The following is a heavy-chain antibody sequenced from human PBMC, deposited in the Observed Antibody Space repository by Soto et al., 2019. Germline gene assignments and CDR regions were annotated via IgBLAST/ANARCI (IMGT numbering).Heavy chain of an antibody. CDR3: ARGGFLAVAELDY. V-gene: IGHV3-11*01. Sequence: QVHLVESGGGLVQPGGSLRLSCAASGFTFSDYYMSWIRQAPGKGLEWVSYISSGGDTTYYADSVKGRFTISRGNAKNSLSLQMNSLRAEDTAVYYCARGGFLAVAELDYWGQGTLVTVSS. CDR2: ISSGGDTT. CDR1: GFTFSDYY. J-gene: IGHJ4*02. D-gene: IGHD6-19*01.